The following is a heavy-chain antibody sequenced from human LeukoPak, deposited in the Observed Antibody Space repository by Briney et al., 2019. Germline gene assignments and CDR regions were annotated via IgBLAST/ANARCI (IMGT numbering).Heavy chain of an antibody. CDR2: TYGDGST. Sequence: GGSLRLSCAASGFTVSGNYMTWVRQAPGKGLEWVSVTYGDGSTSYADSVKDRFTISRDISKNTFFLQMNSLRAEDTAVYYCARDGGPDYGDYLGYHFWFDPWGQGTLVTVSS. J-gene: IGHJ5*02. V-gene: IGHV3-66*01. D-gene: IGHD4-17*01. CDR3: ARDGGPDYGDYLGYHFWFDP. CDR1: GFTVSGNY.